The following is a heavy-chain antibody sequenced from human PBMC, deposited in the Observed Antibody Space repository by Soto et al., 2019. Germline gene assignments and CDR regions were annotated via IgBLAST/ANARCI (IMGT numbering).Heavy chain of an antibody. CDR2: ISDSGST. Sequence: QVQLQESGPGLVKPSETLSLTCSVSGGSISSYYWSWIRQPPGKGLEWIGYISDSGSTRYNPSLKSRVYISVDTSENQFSLKLNSVTAADTAVYYCARGRNGSGWYDFDYWGQGTLVTVSS. J-gene: IGHJ4*02. CDR3: ARGRNGSGWYDFDY. CDR1: GGSISSYY. D-gene: IGHD6-19*01. V-gene: IGHV4-59*01.